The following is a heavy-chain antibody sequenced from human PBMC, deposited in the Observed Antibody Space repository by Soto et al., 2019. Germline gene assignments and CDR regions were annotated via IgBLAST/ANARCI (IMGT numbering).Heavy chain of an antibody. D-gene: IGHD5-18*01. CDR2: IYYSGST. Sequence: SETLSLTCTVSGGSVSSGSYYWSWIRQPPGKGLEWIGYIYYSGSTNYNPSLKSRVTISVDTSKNQFSLKLSCVTAADTAVYYCASGQIQLWLIYYYYGMDVWGQGTTVTVSS. V-gene: IGHV4-61*01. J-gene: IGHJ6*02. CDR1: GGSVSSGSYY. CDR3: ASGQIQLWLIYYYYGMDV.